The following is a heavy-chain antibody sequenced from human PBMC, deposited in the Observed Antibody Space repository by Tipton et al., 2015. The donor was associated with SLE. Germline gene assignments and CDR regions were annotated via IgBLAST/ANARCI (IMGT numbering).Heavy chain of an antibody. V-gene: IGHV4-59*11. J-gene: IGHJ3*02. Sequence: TLSLTCTVSGGSISSHYWSWIRQPPGKGLEWIGYIYNSGSGNYNPSLKSRVTISVDTSKNQFSLKLSSVSAADTAVYSCARSDSYDSSVYYSYAFDIWGQGTLVTVSS. CDR1: GGSISSHY. CDR2: IYNSGSG. CDR3: ARSDSYDSSVYYSYAFDI. D-gene: IGHD3-22*01.